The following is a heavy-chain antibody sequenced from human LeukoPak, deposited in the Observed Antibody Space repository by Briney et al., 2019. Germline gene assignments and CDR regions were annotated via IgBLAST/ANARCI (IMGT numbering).Heavy chain of an antibody. CDR2: ISYDGSNT. CDR1: GFTFSTYA. Sequence: GGSLRLSCAASGFTFSTYAMHWVRQAPGKGLEWVAVISYDGSNTYYADSVKGRFTISRDNSKNTLYLQLNSLRAEDTAVYYCARDSTYYYASGSSGPHYFDYWGQGTLVTVSS. D-gene: IGHD3-10*01. V-gene: IGHV3-30*01. J-gene: IGHJ4*02. CDR3: ARDSTYYYASGSSGPHYFDY.